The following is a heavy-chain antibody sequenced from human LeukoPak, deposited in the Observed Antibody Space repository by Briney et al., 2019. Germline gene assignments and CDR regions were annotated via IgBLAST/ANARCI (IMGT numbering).Heavy chain of an antibody. CDR2: ISGSGVST. Sequence: GGSLRLSCAASGFRFSSYAMSWVRQAPGKGLEWVSAISGSGVSTYYADSVKGRFTVSRDNSKNTLYLQMSSLRAEDTAVYYCAKDLPLGYCSGGSCYAGDYWGQGTLVTVSS. D-gene: IGHD2-15*01. CDR3: AKDLPLGYCSGGSCYAGDY. J-gene: IGHJ4*02. CDR1: GFRFSSYA. V-gene: IGHV3-23*01.